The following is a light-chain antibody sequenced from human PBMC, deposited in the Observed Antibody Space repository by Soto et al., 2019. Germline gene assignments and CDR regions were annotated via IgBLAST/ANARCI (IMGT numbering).Light chain of an antibody. J-gene: IGLJ3*02. Sequence: QSVLTQPHSVSGSPGQSVTISCTGTSNDVGGYNYVSWYQQHPGKAPKLLISDVNKRPSGVPDRFSGSKSGNTASLIISGLQAEDEADYYCCSYAVSSTWVFGGGTNLTVL. CDR3: CSYAVSSTWV. CDR2: DVN. CDR1: SNDVGGYNY. V-gene: IGLV2-11*01.